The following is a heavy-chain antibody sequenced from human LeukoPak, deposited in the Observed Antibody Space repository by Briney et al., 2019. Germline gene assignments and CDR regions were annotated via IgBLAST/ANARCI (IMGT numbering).Heavy chain of an antibody. V-gene: IGHV4-59*11. CDR2: IHYSGHT. CDR1: GGSMTNHY. CDR3: ARDGARVGGTFGMDV. J-gene: IGHJ6*02. Sequence: PSETLSLTCNVSGGSMTNHYWSWVRQPPGEGLECIAFIHYSGHTDYNPSLKSRVTISLDTSKNQFSLKLSSVTAADTAVYYCARDGARVGGTFGMDVWGQGTTVIVSS. D-gene: IGHD3-16*01.